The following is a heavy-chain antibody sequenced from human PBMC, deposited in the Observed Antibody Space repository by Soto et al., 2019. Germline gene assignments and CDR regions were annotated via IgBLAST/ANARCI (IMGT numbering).Heavy chain of an antibody. D-gene: IGHD5-12*01. V-gene: IGHV3-7*03. CDR1: GFTFSSYW. Sequence: GGSLRLSCAASGFTFSSYWMSWVRQAPGKGLEWVANIKQDGSEKYYVDSVKGRFTISRDNAKNSLYLQMNSLRAEDTAVYYCARDPPPSGYDDAFDIWGQGTMVTVSS. CDR3: ARDPPPSGYDDAFDI. CDR2: IKQDGSEK. J-gene: IGHJ3*02.